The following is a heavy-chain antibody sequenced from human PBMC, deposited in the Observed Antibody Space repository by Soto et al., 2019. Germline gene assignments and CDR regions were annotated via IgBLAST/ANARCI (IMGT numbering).Heavy chain of an antibody. Sequence: QVQLVQSGAEVKKPGASVKVSCKASGYAFTSYYIHWVRQAPGQGFEWMGMLNPSGGTASYAPRFQDRVTMTWDTSTSTVYVDLSSLRSEDTAVYYCARDFPGNFWGQGTLVTVSS. V-gene: IGHV1-46*01. J-gene: IGHJ4*02. CDR2: LNPSGGTA. CDR3: ARDFPGNF. CDR1: GYAFTSYY.